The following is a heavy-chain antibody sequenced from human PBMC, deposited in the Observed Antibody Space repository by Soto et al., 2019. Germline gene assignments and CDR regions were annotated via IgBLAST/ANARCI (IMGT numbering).Heavy chain of an antibody. CDR2: IIDSGGST. CDR3: AKGRSYYYYYGVDV. CDR1: GFNFGSCA. Sequence: GVHRLSSTASGFNFGSCAMGWVRQAPGKGLEWVSDIIDSGGSTYYADSVKGRFTISRDNSKSTLYLQMNSLRAEDTALYYCAKGRSYYYYYGVDVWGQGTTVTVSS. J-gene: IGHJ6*02. V-gene: IGHV3-23*01.